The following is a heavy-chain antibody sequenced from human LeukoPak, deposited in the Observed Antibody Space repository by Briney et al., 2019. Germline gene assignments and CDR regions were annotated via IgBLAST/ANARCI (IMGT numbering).Heavy chain of an antibody. V-gene: IGHV3-7*01. CDR2: AKPDQREK. D-gene: IGHD6-19*01. CDR1: GFNFGSAW. J-gene: IGHJ4*02. Sequence: GGSLRLTCVATGFNFGSAWMSWVRQAPGKGLEWVANAKPDQREKYYIGSVKGRFSVSRDNARNSLYLQMSSLRAEDTAVYYCTRDGSGWALDWGQGTLVTVSS. CDR3: TRDGSGWALD.